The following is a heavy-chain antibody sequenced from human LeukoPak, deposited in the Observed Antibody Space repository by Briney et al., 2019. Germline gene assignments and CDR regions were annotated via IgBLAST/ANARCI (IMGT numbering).Heavy chain of an antibody. CDR1: GFNLSSYV. CDR3: AKGGGVAADRAYFFDY. V-gene: IGHV3-23*01. Sequence: GGSLRLSCAASGFNLSSYVINWVRQAPGKGLEWVSGISGISGTTYYADSVRGRLTIYRDNSKNTMLLQMNSLRAEDTAVYYCAKGGGVAADRAYFFDYWGQGTLVTVSS. CDR2: ISGISGTT. D-gene: IGHD2-15*01. J-gene: IGHJ4*02.